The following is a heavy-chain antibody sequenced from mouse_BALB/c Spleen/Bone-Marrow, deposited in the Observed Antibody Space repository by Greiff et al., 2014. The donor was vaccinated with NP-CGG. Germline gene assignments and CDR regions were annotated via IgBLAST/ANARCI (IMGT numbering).Heavy chain of an antibody. CDR2: IHYSGIT. J-gene: IGHJ4*01. V-gene: IGHV3-1*02. CDR1: GYSITSYYS. Sequence: VQLQQSGPDLVKPSQSLSLTCTVTGYSITSYYSWHWIRQFPGNKLEWMGYIHYSGITVYNPSLKGRISITRDTSNNQFFLQLNSVTTEDTATYYCARFAGTPYTMDYWGQGTSVTVSS. CDR3: ARFAGTPYTMDY. D-gene: IGHD4-1*01.